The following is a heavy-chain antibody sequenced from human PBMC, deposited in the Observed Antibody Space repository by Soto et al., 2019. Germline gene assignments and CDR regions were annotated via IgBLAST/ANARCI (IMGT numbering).Heavy chain of an antibody. Sequence: PGGSLRLSCAASGFKFDDYGMSWVRQAPGKGLEWVAVISYDGSRKYYGDSVKGRFTVSRDNSKSTLSLQINSLRPEDTAMYYCYYGMDVWGQGTTVTVSS. CDR3: YYGMDV. V-gene: IGHV3-30*03. J-gene: IGHJ6*02. CDR1: GFKFDDYG. CDR2: ISYDGSRK.